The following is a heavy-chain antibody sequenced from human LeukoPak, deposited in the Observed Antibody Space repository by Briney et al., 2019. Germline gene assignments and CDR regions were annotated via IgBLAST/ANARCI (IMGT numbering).Heavy chain of an antibody. J-gene: IGHJ4*02. CDR3: AGLREFLFDY. CDR1: GGSISSYY. CDR2: IYYSGST. Sequence: KPPETMSLTSTVSGGSISSYYWSWIRQPPGKGLGWIGYIYYSGSTNYNPSLKSRVTISVDTSKNQFSLKLSCVTAAVTAVYCCAGLREFLFDYWGPGTLVTVSS. V-gene: IGHV4-59*01. D-gene: IGHD3-10*01.